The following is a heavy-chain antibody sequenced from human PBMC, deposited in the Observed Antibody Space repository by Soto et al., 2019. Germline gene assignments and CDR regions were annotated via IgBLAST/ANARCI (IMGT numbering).Heavy chain of an antibody. V-gene: IGHV3-30-3*01. CDR2: ISYDGSNK. J-gene: IGHJ4*02. CDR1: GFTFSSYA. D-gene: IGHD6-13*01. Sequence: GGSLRLSCAASGFTFSSYAMHWVRQAPGKGLEWVAVISYDGSNKYYADSVKGRFTISRDNSKNTLYLQMNSLRAEDTAVYYCARGRVAAGNYFDYWGQGTLVTVSS. CDR3: ARGRVAAGNYFDY.